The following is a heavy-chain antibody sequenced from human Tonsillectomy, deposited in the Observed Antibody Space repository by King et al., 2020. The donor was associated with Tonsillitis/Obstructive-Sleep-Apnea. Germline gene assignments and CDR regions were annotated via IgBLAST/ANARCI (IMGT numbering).Heavy chain of an antibody. CDR1: GGSISSYY. Sequence: VQLQESGPGLVKPSETLSLTCTVSGGSISSYYWSWIRQPPRKGLEWIGYIYYSGSTNYNPSLKSRVTISVDTSKNQFSLKLSSVTAADTAVYYCARGSYAYVWGSYRLSDAFDIWGQGTMVTVSS. V-gene: IGHV4-59*01. CDR3: ARGSYAYVWGSYRLSDAFDI. J-gene: IGHJ3*02. D-gene: IGHD3-16*02. CDR2: IYYSGST.